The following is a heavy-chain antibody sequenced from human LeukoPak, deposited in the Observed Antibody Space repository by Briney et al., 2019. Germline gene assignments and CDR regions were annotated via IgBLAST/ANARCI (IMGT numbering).Heavy chain of an antibody. Sequence: GGTLRLSCAASGFTFSRGMTWVRQAPGKGLEWVSSISSSSSYIYYADSVKGRFTISRGNAKNTLYLQMNSLRAEDTAVYYCARDSSGYYYGEDAFDIWGQGTMVTVSS. D-gene: IGHD3-22*01. J-gene: IGHJ3*02. V-gene: IGHV3-21*01. CDR2: ISSSSSYI. CDR3: ARDSSGYYYGEDAFDI. CDR1: GFTFSRG.